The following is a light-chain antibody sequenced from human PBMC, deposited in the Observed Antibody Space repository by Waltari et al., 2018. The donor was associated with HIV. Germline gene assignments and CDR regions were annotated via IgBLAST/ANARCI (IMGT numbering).Light chain of an antibody. J-gene: IGLJ2*01. CDR1: SSDVGGYTY. V-gene: IGLV2-14*03. Sequence: QSALTQPASVSGSPGQSITISCTGTSSDVGGYTYVSWYQQHPGKTPKLMIYDVSNRPSGVSNRFSGSKSGNTASLTISGLQAEDEADYYCSSYTSSSTPLVVFGGGTKLTVL. CDR2: DVS. CDR3: SSYTSSSTPLVV.